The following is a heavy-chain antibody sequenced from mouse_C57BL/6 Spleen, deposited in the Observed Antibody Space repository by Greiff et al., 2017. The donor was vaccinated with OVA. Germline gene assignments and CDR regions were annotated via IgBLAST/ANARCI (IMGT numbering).Heavy chain of an antibody. J-gene: IGHJ2*01. V-gene: IGHV5-4*03. CDR2: ISDGGSYT. Sequence: EVKLEESGGGLVKPGGSLKLSCAASGFTFSSYAMSWVRQTPEKRLEWVATISDGGSYTYYPDNVKGRFTISRDNAKNNLYLQMSHLKSEDTAMYYCARGGTTGPDYWGQGTTLTVSS. CDR3: ARGGTTGPDY. CDR1: GFTFSSYA. D-gene: IGHD1-1*01.